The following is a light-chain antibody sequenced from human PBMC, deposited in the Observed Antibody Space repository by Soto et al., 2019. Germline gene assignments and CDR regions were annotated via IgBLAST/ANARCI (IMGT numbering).Light chain of an antibody. CDR3: QHYGRSPS. Sequence: EIVLTQSPGTLSLSPGERATLSCRASQSVGSAYVGWYQQKPGQAPRLLIFGASRGATGIPDRFSGSGSGTNFTLTINKVEPEDAAVYYCQHYGRSPSFGRGTKVEL. CDR2: GAS. J-gene: IGKJ1*01. CDR1: QSVGSAY. V-gene: IGKV3-20*01.